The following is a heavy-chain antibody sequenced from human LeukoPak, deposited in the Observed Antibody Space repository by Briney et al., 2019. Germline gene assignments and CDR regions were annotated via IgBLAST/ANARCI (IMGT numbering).Heavy chain of an antibody. V-gene: IGHV3-7*01. CDR2: INQDGSEK. CDR1: GFSFGSYW. J-gene: IGHJ5*01. CDR3: ASDGHPFES. Sequence: GGSLRLSCAASGFSFGSYWMSWVRQAPGKGLEWVANINQDGSEKYYAASVKGRFTISRDNARNSLFLQMNSLSAQDTAVYYCASDGHPFESWGQGTLVTVSS.